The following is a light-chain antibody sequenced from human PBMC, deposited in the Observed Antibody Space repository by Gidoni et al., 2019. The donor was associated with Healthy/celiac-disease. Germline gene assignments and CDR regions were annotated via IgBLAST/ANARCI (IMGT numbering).Light chain of an antibody. CDR3: QQYGSSPWLT. CDR1: QSVSSRY. Sequence: EIVLTQSPGTLSVSPGERDTLSCRASQSVSSRYLSWYQQKHGQDPRLLIYGASSRYTGIPEWISGSGCGTDFILIISRLEHEDFAVYYCQQYGSSPWLTFGGGTKVEIK. CDR2: GAS. V-gene: IGKV3-20*01. J-gene: IGKJ4*01.